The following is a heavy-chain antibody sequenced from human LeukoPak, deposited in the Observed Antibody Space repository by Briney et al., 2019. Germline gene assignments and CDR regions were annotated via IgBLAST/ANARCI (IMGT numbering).Heavy chain of an antibody. D-gene: IGHD6-19*01. CDR2: IWYDGSKK. J-gene: IGHJ4*02. Sequence: PGGSLRLSCAASGFTFSSYTMHWVRQAPGKGLEWVTIIWYDGSKKYYADSVKGRFTISRDNSKNTVYLQMNSLRAEDTAVYYCASQPSAVAGNYWGQGTLVTVSS. V-gene: IGHV3-33*01. CDR3: ASQPSAVAGNY. CDR1: GFTFSSYT.